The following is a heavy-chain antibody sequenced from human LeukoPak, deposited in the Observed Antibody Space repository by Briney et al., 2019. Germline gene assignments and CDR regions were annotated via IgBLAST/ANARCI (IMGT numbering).Heavy chain of an antibody. CDR1: GFIVSSNH. J-gene: IGHJ4*02. D-gene: IGHD3-10*01. V-gene: IGHV3-66*01. CDR2: TYSGDTT. Sequence: PRRSLRLSCAASGFIVSSNHINWVRQTPAKGLEWVSITYSGDTTYYADSVKGRFTISRDNSKNTLYLQMNSLRVEDTAVYYCARERPGSRVLDYWGQGNVVTVSS. CDR3: ARERPGSRVLDY.